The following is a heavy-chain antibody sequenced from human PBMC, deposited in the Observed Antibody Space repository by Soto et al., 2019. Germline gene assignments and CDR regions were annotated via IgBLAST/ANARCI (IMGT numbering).Heavy chain of an antibody. D-gene: IGHD2-8*01. CDR2: IYDGGRT. Sequence: SETLSLTCTVSGDSISSGGYHWSWIRQSPGKGLEWIGYIYDGGRTFYRPSLESRINMSLDATKNSYSLRLTSVTAADTAVYYCARAPVGMDSINFFDHWGQGILVTVSS. CDR1: GDSISSGGYH. V-gene: IGHV4-30-4*01. J-gene: IGHJ4*02. CDR3: ARAPVGMDSINFFDH.